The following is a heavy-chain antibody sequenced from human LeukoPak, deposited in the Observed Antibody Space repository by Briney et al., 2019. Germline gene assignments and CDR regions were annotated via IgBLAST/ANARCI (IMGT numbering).Heavy chain of an antibody. CDR1: GFTFSSYG. CDR3: AKDPYYDILTGYYDLVDY. Sequence: GGSLRLSCAASGFTFSSYGMHWVRQAPGKGLEWVAVISYDGSNKYYADSVKGRFTISRDNSKNTLYLQMNSLRAEDTAVYYCAKDPYYDILTGYYDLVDYWGQGTLVTVSS. J-gene: IGHJ4*02. D-gene: IGHD3-9*01. V-gene: IGHV3-30*18. CDR2: ISYDGSNK.